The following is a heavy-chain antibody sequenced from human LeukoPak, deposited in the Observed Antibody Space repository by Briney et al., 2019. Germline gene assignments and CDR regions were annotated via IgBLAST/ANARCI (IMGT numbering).Heavy chain of an antibody. Sequence: GRSLRLSCAASGFTFSSCAMHWVRQAPGRGLERVAVISYDGSKKYYADSVKGRFTISRDDSKNTLYLQMNSLRTEDTAVFYCARDQGNSGVTDYWGQGTLVTVSS. V-gene: IGHV3-30-3*01. D-gene: IGHD7-27*01. J-gene: IGHJ4*02. CDR1: GFTFSSCA. CDR3: ARDQGNSGVTDY. CDR2: ISYDGSKK.